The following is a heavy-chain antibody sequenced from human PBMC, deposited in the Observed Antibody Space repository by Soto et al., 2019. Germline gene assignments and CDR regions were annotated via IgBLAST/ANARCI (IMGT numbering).Heavy chain of an antibody. CDR2: IYTSGNT. D-gene: IGHD2-15*01. Sequence: KASETLSLTCTVSGGSISSYYWSWIRQPAGKGLEWIGRIYTSGNTNYNPSLKSRVTMSVDTSKNQFSLKLSSVTAADTAVYYCAREEVGYCSGGRCYYYVMDVWGQGTTVTVSS. CDR3: AREEVGYCSGGRCYYYVMDV. CDR1: GGSISSYY. V-gene: IGHV4-4*07. J-gene: IGHJ6*02.